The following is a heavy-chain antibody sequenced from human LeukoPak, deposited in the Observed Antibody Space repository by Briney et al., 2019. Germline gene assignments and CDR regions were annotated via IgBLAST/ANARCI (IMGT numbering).Heavy chain of an antibody. Sequence: HAGGSLRLSCAASGFTFSSYAMHWVRQAPGKGLEWVSLISWDGGSTYYADSVKGRFTISRDNSKNSLYLQMNSLRAEDTALYYCAKDRRGYSYGPFDYWGQGTLVTVSS. CDR3: AKDRRGYSYGPFDY. CDR2: ISWDGGST. V-gene: IGHV3-43D*03. J-gene: IGHJ4*02. D-gene: IGHD5-18*01. CDR1: GFTFSSYA.